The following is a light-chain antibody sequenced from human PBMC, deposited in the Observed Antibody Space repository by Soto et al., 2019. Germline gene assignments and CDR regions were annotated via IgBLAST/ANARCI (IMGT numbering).Light chain of an antibody. Sequence: DIVLTQFTGSLYLSPGERATISCMASQRISSRYLAWYQQKPGQAPRLHIYDASSRATGIPDRFSGSGSGTDFTLTINRLEPEDYAVYHCQQYHSSPRTFGQGTKVDIK. V-gene: IGKV3-20*01. CDR3: QQYHSSPRT. J-gene: IGKJ1*01. CDR1: QRISSRY. CDR2: DAS.